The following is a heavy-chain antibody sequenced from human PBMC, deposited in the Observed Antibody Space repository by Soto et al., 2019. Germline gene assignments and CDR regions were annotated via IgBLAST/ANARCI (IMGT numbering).Heavy chain of an antibody. CDR3: ARDGAAAGTDYYYYGMDV. D-gene: IGHD6-13*01. J-gene: IGHJ6*02. V-gene: IGHV4-4*07. Sequence: PSETLSLTCTVSGGSISSYYWSWIRQPAGKGLEWIGRIYTSGSTNYNPSLKSRVTMSVDTSKNQFSLKLSSVTAADTAVYYCARDGAAAGTDYYYYGMDVWCQGTTVT. CDR2: IYTSGST. CDR1: GGSISSYY.